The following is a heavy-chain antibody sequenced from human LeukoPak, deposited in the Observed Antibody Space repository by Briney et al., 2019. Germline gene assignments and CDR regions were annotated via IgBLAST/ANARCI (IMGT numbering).Heavy chain of an antibody. CDR3: TRRGHYDTFDF. D-gene: IGHD3-22*01. J-gene: IGHJ4*02. CDR2: IDQSGST. CDR1: GGSFSSYY. V-gene: IGHV4-34*01. Sequence: SETLSLTCAVFGGSFSSYYLHWIRQTPGKGLEWIGEIDQSGSTKYNPSLKSRVTISVDTSKNQFSLRLSSVTAADTAVYYCTRRGHYDTFDFWGPGSLVTVSS.